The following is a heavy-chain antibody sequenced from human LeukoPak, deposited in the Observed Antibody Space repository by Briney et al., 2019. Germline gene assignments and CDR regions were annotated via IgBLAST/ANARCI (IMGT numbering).Heavy chain of an antibody. CDR1: GFTFSSYA. D-gene: IGHD3-10*01. J-gene: IGHJ4*02. Sequence: RRSLRLSCAASGFTFSSYAMSWVRQAPGKGLEWVSAISGSGGSTYYADSVKGRFTISRDNSKNTLYLQMNSLRAEDTAVYYCTTAPSGGFDYWGQGTLVTVSS. CDR3: TTAPSGGFDY. V-gene: IGHV3-23*01. CDR2: ISGSGGST.